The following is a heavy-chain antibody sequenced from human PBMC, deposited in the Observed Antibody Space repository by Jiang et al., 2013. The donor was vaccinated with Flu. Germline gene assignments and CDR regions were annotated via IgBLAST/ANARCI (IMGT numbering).Heavy chain of an antibody. CDR3: ARDRGPIAAARYFDY. CDR2: IIPIFGTA. V-gene: IGHV1-69*01. J-gene: IGHJ4*02. CDR1: SSYA. Sequence: SSYAISWVRQAPGQGLEWMGGIIPIFGTANYAQKFQGRVTITADESTSTAYMELSSLRSEDTAVYYCARDRGPIAAARYFDYWGQGTLVTVSS. D-gene: IGHD6-13*01.